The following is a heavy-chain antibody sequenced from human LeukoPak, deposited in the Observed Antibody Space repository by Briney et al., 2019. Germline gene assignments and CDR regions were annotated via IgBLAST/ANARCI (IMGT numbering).Heavy chain of an antibody. J-gene: IGHJ3*02. CDR3: ARDLTVVTPPKSPDAFDI. V-gene: IGHV4-30-4*01. D-gene: IGHD4-23*01. Sequence: SETLSLTCAVSGGSISSGDYYWSWIRQPPGKGLEWIGYIYYSGSTYYNPSLKSRVTISVDTSKNQFSLKLSSVTAADTAVYYCARDLTVVTPPKSPDAFDIWGQGTMVTVSS. CDR2: IYYSGST. CDR1: GGSISSGDYY.